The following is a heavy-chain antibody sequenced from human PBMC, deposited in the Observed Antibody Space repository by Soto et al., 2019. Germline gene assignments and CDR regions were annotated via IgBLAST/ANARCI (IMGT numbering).Heavy chain of an antibody. V-gene: IGHV3-21*01. D-gene: IGHD3-10*01. J-gene: IGHJ6*02. CDR2: ISSSSSYI. CDR3: ARGPGGFGELLFWEGGGNYGMDV. Sequence: PGGSLRLSCAASGFTFSSYSMNWVRQAPGKGLEWVSSISSSSSYIYYADSVKGRFTISRDNAKNSLYLQMNSLRAEDTAVYYCARGPGGFGELLFWEGGGNYGMDVWGQGTTVTVSS. CDR1: GFTFSSYS.